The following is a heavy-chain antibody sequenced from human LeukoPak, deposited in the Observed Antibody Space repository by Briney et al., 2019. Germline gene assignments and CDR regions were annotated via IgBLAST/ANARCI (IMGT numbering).Heavy chain of an antibody. D-gene: IGHD5-18*01. J-gene: IGHJ4*02. Sequence: SETLSLTCTVSGGSISSYYWSWIRQPPGKGLEWIGYIYYSGSTNYNPSLKSRVTISVDTSKNQFSLKLSSVTAADTAVYYCARGQTAMAIPTYYWGLGTLVTVSS. CDR1: GGSISSYY. V-gene: IGHV4-59*01. CDR3: ARGQTAMAIPTYY. CDR2: IYYSGST.